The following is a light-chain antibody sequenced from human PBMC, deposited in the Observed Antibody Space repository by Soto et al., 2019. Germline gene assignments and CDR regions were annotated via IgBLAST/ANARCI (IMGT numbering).Light chain of an antibody. CDR2: GNS. Sequence: QSVLTQPPSVSGAPGQRVTISCTGSSSNIGAGYDVHWYQQLPGTAPKLLIYGNSNRPSGVPDRFSGSKSGTSASRAITGLQAEDEADYYCQSYDSSLSGCVFGGGTKLTVL. V-gene: IGLV1-40*01. CDR1: SSNIGAGYD. J-gene: IGLJ3*02. CDR3: QSYDSSLSGCV.